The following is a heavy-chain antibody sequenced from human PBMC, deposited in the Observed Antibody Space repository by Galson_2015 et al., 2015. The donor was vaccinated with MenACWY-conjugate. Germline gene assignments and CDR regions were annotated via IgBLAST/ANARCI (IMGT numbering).Heavy chain of an antibody. CDR3: AREASGYNGHHDY. V-gene: IGHV3-48*03. CDR1: GFTFSSYE. CDR2: ISSSGFTI. J-gene: IGHJ4*02. D-gene: IGHD1-14*01. Sequence: SLRLSCAASGFTFSSYEMNWVRQAPGKGLEWVSYISSSGFTIYYADSVKGRFTISRDNAKNSLSLQMNSLRAEDTAVYYCAREASGYNGHHDYWGQGTLVTVSS.